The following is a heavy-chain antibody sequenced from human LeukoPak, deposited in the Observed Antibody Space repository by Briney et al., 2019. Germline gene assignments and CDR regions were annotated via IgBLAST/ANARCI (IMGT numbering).Heavy chain of an antibody. CDR3: ARGSSGSTFDY. CDR2: INPSGGST. CDR1: GYTITSYY. V-gene: IGHV1-46*01. D-gene: IGHD1-26*01. Sequence: ASVKVSCKTFGYTITSYYMHWVRQAPGQGLEWMGIINPSGGSTSYAQKFQGRVTMTRDTSTSTVYMELSSLRSEDTAVYYCARGSSGSTFDYWGQGTLVTVSS. J-gene: IGHJ4*02.